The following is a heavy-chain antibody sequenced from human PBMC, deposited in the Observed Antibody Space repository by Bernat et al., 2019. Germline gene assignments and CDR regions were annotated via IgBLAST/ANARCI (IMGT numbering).Heavy chain of an antibody. CDR1: GGTFSSYA. CDR2: IISIYGTS. J-gene: IGHJ4*02. CDR3: AREGWELLSSFDY. Sequence: QVQLVQSGAEVKKPGSSVKVSCKASGGTFSSYAISWVRQAPGQGLEWMGGIISIYGTSNYAQKFQGRVTITADESTSTAYMELSSLRSKDTTVYYFAREGWELLSSFDYWGQGTLVTVSS. V-gene: IGHV1-69*01. D-gene: IGHD1-26*01.